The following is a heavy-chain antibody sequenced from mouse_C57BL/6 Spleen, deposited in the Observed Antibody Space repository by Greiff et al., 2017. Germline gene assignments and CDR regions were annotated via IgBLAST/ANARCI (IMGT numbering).Heavy chain of an antibody. Sequence: EVQLMESGGGLVKPGGSLKLSCAASGFTFSSYSMSWVRQTPEKRLEWVATISDGGSYTYYPDNVKGRFTISRDNAKNNLYLQMSHLKSEDTAMYYCARGGSYYFDYWGQGTTLTVSS. CDR1: GFTFSSYS. CDR3: ARGGSYYFDY. D-gene: IGHD3-1*01. J-gene: IGHJ2*01. V-gene: IGHV5-4*01. CDR2: ISDGGSYT.